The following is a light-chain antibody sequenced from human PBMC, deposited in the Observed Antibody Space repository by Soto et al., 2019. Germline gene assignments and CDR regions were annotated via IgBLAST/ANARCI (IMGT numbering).Light chain of an antibody. CDR3: SSYAGXSNV. Sequence: QSFLSQPPSASGSPVQSVAISCTGTSSDVCGYNYFSWYQQHPGKDPKLMIYEVNKRPSGVPDRFSGSKSGNTASLTVSGLQAEDEADYYRSSYAGXSNVVGTGTKVXV. V-gene: IGLV2-8*01. J-gene: IGLJ1*01. CDR2: EVN. CDR1: SSDVCGYNY.